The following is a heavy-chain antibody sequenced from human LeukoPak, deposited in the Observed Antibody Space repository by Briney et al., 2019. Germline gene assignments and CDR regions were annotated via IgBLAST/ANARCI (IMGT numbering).Heavy chain of an antibody. V-gene: IGHV4-59*01. CDR1: GGSISGSY. J-gene: IGHJ4*02. CDR2: IYYSGST. CDR3: VRVGPDYESGTNPFDY. Sequence: SETLSLTCTVSGGSISGSYWSWIRQPPGKGLEWIGYIYYSGSTNYNPSLKSRVTISVDTSKNQFSLKLSSVTAADTAVYYCVRVGPDYESGTNPFDYWGQGTLATVSS. D-gene: IGHD3-10*01.